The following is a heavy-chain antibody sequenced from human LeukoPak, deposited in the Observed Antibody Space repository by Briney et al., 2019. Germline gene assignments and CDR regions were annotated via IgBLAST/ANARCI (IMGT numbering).Heavy chain of an antibody. Sequence: GGSLTLSCAASGFNFSSYSMNWVRQAPGKGLDWITSINGGSSYIYYADSVKGRFTVSRDNAKKSLYLQMNSLRAEDTAVYYCARGIMRTAMGPLDYWGQGTLVTVSS. CDR3: ARGIMRTAMGPLDY. J-gene: IGHJ4*02. CDR2: INGGSSYI. V-gene: IGHV3-21*01. CDR1: GFNFSSYS. D-gene: IGHD5-18*01.